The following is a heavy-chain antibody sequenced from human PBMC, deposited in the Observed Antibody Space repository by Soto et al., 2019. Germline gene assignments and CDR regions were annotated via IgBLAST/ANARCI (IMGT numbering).Heavy chain of an antibody. Sequence: QITLKESGPTVVKPTATLTLTCTFSGFSLTTSGVGVGWVRQSPGKAPEWLALIYWDDDKRYSTSLKSRLTITQDTSKHQVVLTMANVDPADTATYYCAHRVLRTVFGLVTTTAIYFDFWGQGTPVVVSS. J-gene: IGHJ4*02. CDR3: AHRVLRTVFGLVTTTAIYFDF. V-gene: IGHV2-5*02. D-gene: IGHD3-3*01. CDR1: GFSLTTSGVG. CDR2: IYWDDDK.